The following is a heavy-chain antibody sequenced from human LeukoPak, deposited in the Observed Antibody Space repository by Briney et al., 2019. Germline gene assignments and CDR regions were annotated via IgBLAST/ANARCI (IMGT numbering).Heavy chain of an antibody. J-gene: IGHJ4*02. D-gene: IGHD4-17*01. Sequence: GGSLRLSCAVSGFTFSNYWMSWVRQVPGKGLEWVANIKQDGYEKYYVDSVKGRFAISRDTAKNSLYLQMTSLRVEDTAVYNCARLRDTVTSASDYWGQGTLVTVSS. CDR1: GFTFSNYW. CDR2: IKQDGYEK. CDR3: ARLRDTVTSASDY. V-gene: IGHV3-7*01.